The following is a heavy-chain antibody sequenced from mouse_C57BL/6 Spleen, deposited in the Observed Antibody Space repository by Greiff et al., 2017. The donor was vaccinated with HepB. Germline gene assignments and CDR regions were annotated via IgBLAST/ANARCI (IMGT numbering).Heavy chain of an antibody. V-gene: IGHV5-17*01. CDR2: ISSGSSTI. Sequence: EVQLQESGGGLVKPGGSLKLSCAASGFTFSDYGMHWVRQAPEKGLEWVAYISSGSSTIYYADTVKGRFTISRDNAKNTLFLQMTSLRSEDTAMYYCARRLYWYFDVWGTGTTVTVSS. CDR1: GFTFSDYG. J-gene: IGHJ1*03. CDR3: ARRLYWYFDV.